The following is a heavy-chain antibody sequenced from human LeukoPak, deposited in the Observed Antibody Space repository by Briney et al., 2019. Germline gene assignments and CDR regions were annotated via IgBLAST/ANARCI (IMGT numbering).Heavy chain of an antibody. V-gene: IGHV1-69*05. CDR1: GGTFSSYA. J-gene: IGHJ6*03. CDR2: VIPIFGTA. Sequence: SVKVSCKASGGTFSSYAIGWVRQAPGQGHEWMGGVIPIFGTANYAQKFQGRVTITTDESTSTAYMELSSLRSEDTAVYYCAIHGDFPFTRYYYYMDVWGKGTTVTVSS. CDR3: AIHGDFPFTRYYYYMDV. D-gene: IGHD4-17*01.